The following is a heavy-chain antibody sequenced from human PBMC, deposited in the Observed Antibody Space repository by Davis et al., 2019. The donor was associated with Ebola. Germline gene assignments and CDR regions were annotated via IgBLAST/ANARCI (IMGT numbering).Heavy chain of an antibody. CDR2: IYYSGST. V-gene: IGHV4-39*07. CDR1: GGSISSSSYY. CDR3: ARDSKYSSSWYRGWFDP. D-gene: IGHD6-13*01. Sequence: SETLSLTCTVSGGSISSSSYYWGWIRQPPGKGLEWIGSIYYSGSTYYNPSLKSRVTISVDTSKNQFSLKLSSVTAADTAVYYCARDSKYSSSWYRGWFDPWGQGTLVTVSS. J-gene: IGHJ5*02.